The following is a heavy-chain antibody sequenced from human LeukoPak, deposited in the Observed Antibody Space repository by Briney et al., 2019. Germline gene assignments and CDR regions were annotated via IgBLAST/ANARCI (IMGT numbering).Heavy chain of an antibody. V-gene: IGHV4-30-2*01. J-gene: IGHJ4*02. D-gene: IGHD4-17*01. Sequence: SQTLSLTCAVSGGSISSGGYSWSWIRQPPGKGLEWIGYIYHSGSTYYNPSLRSRVTTSADRSKNQFSLKLSSVTAADTAVYYCARGLRGDFDYWGQGTLVTVSS. CDR2: IYHSGST. CDR1: GGSISSGGYS. CDR3: ARGLRGDFDY.